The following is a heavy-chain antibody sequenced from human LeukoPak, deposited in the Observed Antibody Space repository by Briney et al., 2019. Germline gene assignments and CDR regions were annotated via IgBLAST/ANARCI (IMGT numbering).Heavy chain of an antibody. J-gene: IGHJ4*02. V-gene: IGHV3-23*01. CDR3: AKDYPECTGTTCSGEAFFDY. CDR2: ITSGHST. D-gene: IGHD2-2*01. Sequence: GGSLRLSCAASRFTFSNYAMSWVRQAAGRGLEWVSGITSGHSTFYADSVKGRFTISRDNSKNTVYLQMNSLRAEDTAVYYCAKDYPECTGTTCSGEAFFDYWGQGTLVTVSS. CDR1: RFTFSNYA.